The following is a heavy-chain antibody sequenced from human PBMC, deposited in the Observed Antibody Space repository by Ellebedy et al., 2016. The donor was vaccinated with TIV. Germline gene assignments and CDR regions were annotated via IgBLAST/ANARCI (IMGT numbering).Heavy chain of an antibody. CDR1: GFTFSSYG. V-gene: IGHV3-33*05. J-gene: IGHJ5*02. Sequence: GGSLRLXCAASGFTFSSYGMHWVRQAPGKGLEWVAVISSDGRNEYYADSVKGRFSISRDNSKNTLYLQMNSLRAEDTAIYYCAKEAGSDPSNWYGRFDPWGQGTLVTVSS. CDR3: AKEAGSDPSNWYGRFDP. D-gene: IGHD6-13*01. CDR2: ISSDGRNE.